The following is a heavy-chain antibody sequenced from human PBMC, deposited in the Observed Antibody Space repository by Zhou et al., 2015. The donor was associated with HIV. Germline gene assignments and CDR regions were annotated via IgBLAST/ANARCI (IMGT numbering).Heavy chain of an antibody. Sequence: EVQLVESGGGLVKPGGSLRLSCAATGFTFSNAWMSWVRQAPGKGLEWVGHIRSKSDGGTTDYAAPVKDRFIISRDHSKNXVYLQMNGLRTEDTAVYYCNIEFXTVAGPGVRPWGQGTLVTVSS. J-gene: IGHJ5*02. D-gene: IGHD6-19*01. CDR3: NIEFXTVAGPGVRP. CDR1: GFTFSNAW. V-gene: IGHV3-15*01. CDR2: IRSKSDGGTT.